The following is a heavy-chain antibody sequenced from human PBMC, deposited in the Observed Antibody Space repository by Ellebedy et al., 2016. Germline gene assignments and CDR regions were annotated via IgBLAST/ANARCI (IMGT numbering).Heavy chain of an antibody. J-gene: IGHJ4*02. Sequence: GESLKISCAASGFTLSSYWMHWVRQVPGKGLVWVSRINEDGRTITYADSVKGRFTISRDDAKNTLYLQMNSLRADDTGVYYCARDFTGPLDFWGQGTLVPVSS. CDR2: INEDGRTI. D-gene: IGHD3-9*01. V-gene: IGHV3-74*01. CDR3: ARDFTGPLDF. CDR1: GFTLSSYW.